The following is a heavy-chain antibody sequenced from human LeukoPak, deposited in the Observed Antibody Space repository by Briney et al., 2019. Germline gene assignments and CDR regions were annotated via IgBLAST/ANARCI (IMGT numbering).Heavy chain of an antibody. CDR2: IIPIFGTA. D-gene: IGHD4-17*01. Sequence: ASVKVSCKASGGTFSSYAISWVRQAPGQGLEWMGGIIPIFGTANYAQKFQGRVTITADKSTSTAYMELSSLRSEDTAVYYCARDLYDDYGDDYWGQGTLVTVSS. V-gene: IGHV1-69*06. J-gene: IGHJ4*02. CDR1: GGTFSSYA. CDR3: ARDLYDDYGDDY.